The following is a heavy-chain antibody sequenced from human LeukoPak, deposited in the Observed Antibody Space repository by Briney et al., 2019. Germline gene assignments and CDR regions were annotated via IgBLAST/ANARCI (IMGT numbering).Heavy chain of an antibody. CDR2: ISYDEKTK. J-gene: IGHJ4*02. D-gene: IGHD2-15*01. Sequence: PGRSLRLSCAASGFTFSTNGMHWVRQAPGKGLEWVAVISYDEKTKYYADSVKGRFTISRDNSRNTLYLQMNSLRAEDTAVYYCAKEYCGGGRCNDDFFDYWGQGTLVTDSS. CDR3: AKEYCGGGRCNDDFFDY. CDR1: GFTFSTNG. V-gene: IGHV3-30*18.